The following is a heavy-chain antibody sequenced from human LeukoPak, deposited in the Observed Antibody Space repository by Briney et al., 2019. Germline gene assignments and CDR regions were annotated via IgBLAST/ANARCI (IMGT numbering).Heavy chain of an antibody. J-gene: IGHJ4*02. CDR3: ANYIVAAGTNYFDC. CDR1: LFTLSTYG. CDR2: IRYDGSIK. V-gene: IGHV3-30*02. D-gene: IGHD6-13*01. Sequence: PGGALRLSFSAPLFTLSTYGMPSVPQAPGTGLGRVAFIRYDGSIKYYVDSVDGRFTIYSDNSKNTRYVQVNSLRAGTVVLFCANYIVAAGTNYFDCWGQGTLVTISS.